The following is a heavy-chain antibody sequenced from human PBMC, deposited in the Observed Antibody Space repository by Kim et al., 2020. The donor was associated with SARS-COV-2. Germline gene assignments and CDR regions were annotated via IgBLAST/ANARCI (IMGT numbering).Heavy chain of an antibody. D-gene: IGHD2-15*01. CDR2: K. CDR3: ARRSASYIDY. V-gene: IGHV3-33*01. J-gene: IGHJ4*03. Sequence: KYYADSVKGRFTISRDNSKNTLYLQMNSLRAEDTAVYYCARRSASYIDYWGQGTLVIVSS.